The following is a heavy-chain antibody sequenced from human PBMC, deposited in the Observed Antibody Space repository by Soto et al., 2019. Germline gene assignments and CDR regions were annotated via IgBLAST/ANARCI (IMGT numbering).Heavy chain of an antibody. CDR2: INHSGST. V-gene: IGHV4-34*01. CDR1: GGSFSGYY. CDR3: ARAYIEAAGTHDWFDP. Sequence: KPSETLSLTCAVYGGSFSGYYWSWIRQPPGKGLEWIGEINHSGSTNYNPSLKSRVTISVDTSKNQFSLKLSSVTAADTAVYYCARAYIEAAGTHDWFDPWGQGTLVTVSS. D-gene: IGHD6-13*01. J-gene: IGHJ5*02.